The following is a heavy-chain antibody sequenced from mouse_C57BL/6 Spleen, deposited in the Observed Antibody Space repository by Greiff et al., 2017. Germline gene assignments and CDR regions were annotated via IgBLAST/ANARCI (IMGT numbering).Heavy chain of an antibody. Sequence: VQLQQSGPELVKPGASVKMSCKASGYTFTDYNMHWVKQSHGKSLEWIGYINPNNGGTSYNQKFKGKATLTVNKSSSTAYMELRSLTSEDSAVYYCARPYCYGSSYGYFDVWGTGTTVTVSS. CDR1: GYTFTDYN. D-gene: IGHD1-1*01. CDR3: ARPYCYGSSYGYFDV. V-gene: IGHV1-22*01. J-gene: IGHJ1*03. CDR2: INPNNGGT.